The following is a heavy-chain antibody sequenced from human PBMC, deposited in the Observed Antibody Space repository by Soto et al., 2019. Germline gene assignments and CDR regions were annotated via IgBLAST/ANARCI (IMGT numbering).Heavy chain of an antibody. CDR2: IYYSGSA. CDR3: ARHIYGDHDYFDS. V-gene: IGHV4-59*08. D-gene: IGHD2-21*02. CDR1: GGSISTYY. J-gene: IGHJ4*02. Sequence: QEQLQESGPGLVKPSETLSLTCTVSGGSISTYYWSWIRQPPGKGLEWIGWIYYSGSASSNPFLKSRVTMSVDTSKNQFSLKLSSVTATDTAMYFCARHIYGDHDYFDSWGQGTLVTVSS.